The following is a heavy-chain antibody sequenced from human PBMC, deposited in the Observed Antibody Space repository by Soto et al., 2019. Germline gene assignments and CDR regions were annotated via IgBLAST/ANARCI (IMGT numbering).Heavy chain of an antibody. Sequence: GGSLRLSCAASGFTFSNAWMNWVRQAPGKGLEWVGRIKSKTDGGTTDYAAPVKGRFTISRDDSKNTLYLQMNSLKTEDTAVYYCTTDWYYSSGWYGYGFDYWGQGTLVTVSS. CDR1: GFTFSNAW. V-gene: IGHV3-15*07. CDR3: TTDWYYSSGWYGYGFDY. D-gene: IGHD6-19*01. CDR2: IKSKTDGGTT. J-gene: IGHJ4*02.